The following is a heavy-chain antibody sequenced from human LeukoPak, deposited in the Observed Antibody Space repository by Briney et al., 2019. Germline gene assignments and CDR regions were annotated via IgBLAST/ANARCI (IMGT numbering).Heavy chain of an antibody. Sequence: PGGSLRLSCVGSGFTFSSHGMHWVRQAPGKGLEWVAVIWYDGSHTYYAESVKGRFTISRDDSKSTLYLQMNSLRAEDTAIYYCARDPQHSMDVWAQGTTVTVSS. J-gene: IGHJ6*02. CDR2: IWYDGSHT. V-gene: IGHV3-33*01. CDR1: GFTFSSHG. CDR3: ARDPQHSMDV. D-gene: IGHD5-18*01.